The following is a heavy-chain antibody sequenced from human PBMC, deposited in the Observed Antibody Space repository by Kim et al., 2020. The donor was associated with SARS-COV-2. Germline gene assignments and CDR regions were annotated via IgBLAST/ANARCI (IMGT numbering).Heavy chain of an antibody. CDR3: VKGAWLDY. CDR1: GFSFATFD. Sequence: GGSLRLSCAASGFSFATFDMSWVRQAPGKGLEWVSVIRGIGDSVYYAGSVKGRFTVSRDSSKNTLYLQMHSLRADDTAIYYCVKGAWLDYWGQGTLLTVSS. V-gene: IGHV3-23*01. J-gene: IGHJ4*02. CDR2: IRGIGDSV. D-gene: IGHD5-12*01.